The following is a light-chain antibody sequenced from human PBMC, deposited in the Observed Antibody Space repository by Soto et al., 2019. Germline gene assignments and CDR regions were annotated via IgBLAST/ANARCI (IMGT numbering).Light chain of an antibody. CDR3: QQYGSSPIT. CDR2: GAS. V-gene: IGKV3-20*01. J-gene: IGKJ5*01. Sequence: EIVLTQSPGTLSLSPGERATLSCRASQSVSSSSLAWYQQKPGQAPRLLIYGASSGATGIPDRFSGSGSRTDFTLTICRLEPVDFAVYYCQQYGSSPITFGQGTRLEIK. CDR1: QSVSSSS.